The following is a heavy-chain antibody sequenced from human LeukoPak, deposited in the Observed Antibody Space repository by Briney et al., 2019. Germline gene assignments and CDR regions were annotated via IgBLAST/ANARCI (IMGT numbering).Heavy chain of an antibody. CDR1: GFXFTGYY. J-gene: IGHJ4*02. Sequence: ASMKLSCKASGFXFTGYYIHWVRQAPGQGLEWMGWINPNSGGTNYAQKFQGRVTMTRDTSISTAYMELSRLRSDDTAVYYCAREKGGFDYWGQGTLVTVSS. CDR3: AREKGGFDY. CDR2: INPNSGGT. D-gene: IGHD3-16*01. V-gene: IGHV1-2*02.